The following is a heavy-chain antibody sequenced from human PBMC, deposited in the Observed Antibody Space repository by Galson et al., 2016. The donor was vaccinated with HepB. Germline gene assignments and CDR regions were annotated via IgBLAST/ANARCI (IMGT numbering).Heavy chain of an antibody. CDR3: VRGYCSGWEGEFDL. J-gene: IGHJ5*02. CDR1: GFTFSRHG. Sequence: SLRLSCAASGFTFSRHGMHWVRQAPGKGLEWISHISSGSGRIYYADSVKGRFTISRDQAQNSLYLQLNSLRDEDTAVYHCVRGYCSGWEGEFDLWGQGTLGTVTS. V-gene: IGHV3-48*02. CDR2: ISSGSGRI. D-gene: IGHD6-25*01.